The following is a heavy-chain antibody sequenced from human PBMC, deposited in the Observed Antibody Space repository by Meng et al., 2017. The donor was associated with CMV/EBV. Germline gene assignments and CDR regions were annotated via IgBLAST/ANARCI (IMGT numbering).Heavy chain of an antibody. V-gene: IGHV1-69*02. CDR1: GGTFSSYT. Sequence: SVKVSCKASGGTFSSYTISWVRQAPGQGLEWMGRIIPILGIANYAQKFQGRVTITVDKSTSTAYMELSSLRSEDTAVYYCARGPWVSGDIVVVPAADNWFDPWGQGTLVTVSS. CDR2: IIPILGIA. D-gene: IGHD2-2*01. J-gene: IGHJ5*02. CDR3: ARGPWVSGDIVVVPAADNWFDP.